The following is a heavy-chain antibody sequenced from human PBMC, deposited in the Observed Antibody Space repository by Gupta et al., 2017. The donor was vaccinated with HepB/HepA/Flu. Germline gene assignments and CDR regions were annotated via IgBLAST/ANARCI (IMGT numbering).Heavy chain of an antibody. CDR3: ARARKLGRNAFDI. Sequence: QVQLQQWGAGLLKPSETLSLTCAVYGGSFSGYYWSWIRQPPGKGLEWIGEINHSGSTNYNPSLKSRVTISVDTSKNQYSLKLSSVTAADTAVYYCARARKLGRNAFDIWGQGTMVTVSS. D-gene: IGHD7-27*01. J-gene: IGHJ3*02. CDR2: INHSGST. V-gene: IGHV4-34*01. CDR1: GGSFSGYY.